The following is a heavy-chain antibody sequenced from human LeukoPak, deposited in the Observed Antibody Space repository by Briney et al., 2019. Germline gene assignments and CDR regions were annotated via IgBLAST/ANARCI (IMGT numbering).Heavy chain of an antibody. Sequence: SVKVSCKASGGTFSSYAISWVRQAPGQGLEWMGGIIPIFGTANYAQKFQGRVTITADESTSTAYMELSSLRSEDTAVYYCARDDRYSGSHYVFDYWGQGTLVTVSS. V-gene: IGHV1-69*01. J-gene: IGHJ4*02. CDR2: IIPIFGTA. D-gene: IGHD1-26*01. CDR1: GGTFSSYA. CDR3: ARDDRYSGSHYVFDY.